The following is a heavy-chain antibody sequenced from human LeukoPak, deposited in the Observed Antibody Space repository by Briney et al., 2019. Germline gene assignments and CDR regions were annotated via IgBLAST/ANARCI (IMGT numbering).Heavy chain of an antibody. V-gene: IGHV3-11*01. CDR3: ATDGAGFDT. Sequence: GGSLRLSCAASEFTFNDYYMSWIRQAPGKGLEWLSYINIGGTNTHYADSVKGRFTISRDNAKKSLYLEMNNLRAEDTAVYYCATDGAGFDTWGQGVLVTVSS. J-gene: IGHJ5*02. CDR1: EFTFNDYY. CDR2: INIGGTNT.